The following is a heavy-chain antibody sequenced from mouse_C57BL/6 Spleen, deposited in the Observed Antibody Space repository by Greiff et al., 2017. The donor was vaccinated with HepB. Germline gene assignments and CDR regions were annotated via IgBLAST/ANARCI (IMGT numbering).Heavy chain of an antibody. CDR2: FHPYNDDT. V-gene: IGHV1-47*01. D-gene: IGHD2-1*01. CDR3: ARRGYGNYYFDY. J-gene: IGHJ2*01. CDR1: GYTFTTYP. Sequence: QVQLKESGAELVKPGASVKMSCKASGYTFTTYPIEWMKQNHGKSLEWIGNFHPYNDDTKYNEKFKGKATLTVEKSSSTVYLELSRLTSDDSAVYYCARRGYGNYYFDYWGQGTTLTVSS.